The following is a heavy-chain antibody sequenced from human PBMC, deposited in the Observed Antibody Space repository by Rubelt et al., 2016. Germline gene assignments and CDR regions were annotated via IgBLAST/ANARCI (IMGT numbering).Heavy chain of an antibody. J-gene: IGHJ4*02. Sequence: EVQLVESGGGLVQPGGSLRLSCAASGFTFSNYAMNWVRQAPGKGLEWVSGISGSGGSTFYADSVKGRFIISRDSSTNTLYLRMNSLRVEDSAIYYCAKVVSTTGLWYFDYWGQGTLVTVSS. CDR2: ISGSGGST. CDR1: GFTFSNYA. V-gene: IGHV3-23*04. D-gene: IGHD2/OR15-2a*01. CDR3: AKVVSTTGLWYFDY.